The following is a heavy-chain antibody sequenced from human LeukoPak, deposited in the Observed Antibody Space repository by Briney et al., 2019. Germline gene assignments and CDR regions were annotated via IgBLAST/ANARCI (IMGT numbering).Heavy chain of an antibody. J-gene: IGHJ4*02. D-gene: IGHD6-6*01. CDR1: GFSFSVSG. V-gene: IGHV3-21*01. CDR3: ARGGAARPDY. Sequence: GGSLRLSCAASGFSFSVSGMNWVRQAPGKGLEWVSYISSSSSNINYADSVRGRFTISRDNAKNSLYLHMDSLRVEDMAVYYCARGGAARPDYWGQGTLVTVSS. CDR2: ISSSSSNI.